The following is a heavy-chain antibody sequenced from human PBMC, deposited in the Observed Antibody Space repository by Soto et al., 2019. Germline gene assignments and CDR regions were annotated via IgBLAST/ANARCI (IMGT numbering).Heavy chain of an antibody. Sequence: QVQLQQWGAGLLKPSETLSLTCAVYGGSFSGYYWSWIRQPPGKGLEWIGEINHSGSTNYNPSLKCRVTISVDTSKNQFSLTLTSVTAADTAVYYCARKSERGVIRIIWFDPWGQGTLVTVSS. V-gene: IGHV4-34*01. CDR2: INHSGST. CDR3: ARKSERGVIRIIWFDP. J-gene: IGHJ5*02. D-gene: IGHD3-10*01. CDR1: GGSFSGYY.